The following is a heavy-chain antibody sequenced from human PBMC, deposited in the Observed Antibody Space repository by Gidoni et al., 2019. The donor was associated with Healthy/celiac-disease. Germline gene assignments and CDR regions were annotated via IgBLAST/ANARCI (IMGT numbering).Heavy chain of an antibody. J-gene: IGHJ4*02. CDR3: ASSYTTYYDFWSGRPPCY. V-gene: IGHV4-39*01. CDR2: IYYSGST. D-gene: IGHD3-3*01. Sequence: GWIRQPPGKGLEWIGSIYYSGSTYYNPSLKSRVTISVDTSKNQFSLKLSSVTAADTAVYYCASSYTTYYDFWSGRPPCYWGQGTLVTVSS.